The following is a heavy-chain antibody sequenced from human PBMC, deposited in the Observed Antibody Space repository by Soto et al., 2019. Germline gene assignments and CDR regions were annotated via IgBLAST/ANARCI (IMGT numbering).Heavy chain of an antibody. J-gene: IGHJ3*02. CDR3: ARDRSSSAWYGHTFDI. D-gene: IGHD6-19*01. V-gene: IGHV3-33*01. Sequence: QVHLVESGGGVVQPGRSLRLSCAASGFTFNNYGMHWVRQAPGKGLEWVALIWFDGSNKFYADSVKGRFTISRDNSMNTLYLQMNSLKGEDPAVYYCARDRSSSAWYGHTFDIWGQGTMVTVSS. CDR2: IWFDGSNK. CDR1: GFTFNNYG.